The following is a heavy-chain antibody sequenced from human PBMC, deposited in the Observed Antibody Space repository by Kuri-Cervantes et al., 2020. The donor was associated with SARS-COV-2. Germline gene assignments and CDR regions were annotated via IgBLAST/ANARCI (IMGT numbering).Heavy chain of an antibody. CDR1: GYTFSHYG. D-gene: IGHD1-1*01. CDR2: IIPIFGTA. CDR3: AGSNWATHYYYYYYMDV. J-gene: IGHJ6*03. Sequence: SVKVSCKASGYTFSHYGINWVRQAPGQGLEWMGGIIPIFGTANYAQKFQGRVTITADESTSTAYMELSSLRSEDTAVYYCAGSNWATHYYYYYYMDVWGKGTTVTVSS. V-gene: IGHV1-69*13.